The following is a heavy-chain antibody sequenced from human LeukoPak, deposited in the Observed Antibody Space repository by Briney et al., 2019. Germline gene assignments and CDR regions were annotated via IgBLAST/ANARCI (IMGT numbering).Heavy chain of an antibody. Sequence: GASVKVSCKASGYTFTSYAMHWVRQAPGQRLEWMGWIYAGNGNTKYSQKFQGRVTITRDTSASTAYMELSSLRSEDTAVYYCARGFIAADDYWGQGTLVTVSS. CDR1: GYTFTSYA. CDR2: IYAGNGNT. D-gene: IGHD6-13*01. V-gene: IGHV1-3*01. CDR3: ARGFIAADDY. J-gene: IGHJ4*02.